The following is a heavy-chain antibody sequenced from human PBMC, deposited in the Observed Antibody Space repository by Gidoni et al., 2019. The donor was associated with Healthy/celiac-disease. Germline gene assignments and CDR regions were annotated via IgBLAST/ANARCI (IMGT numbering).Heavy chain of an antibody. J-gene: IGHJ4*02. CDR3: TTDQFVGYSYGRPGRLQNRIDY. CDR1: SNAW. V-gene: IGHV3-15*01. Sequence: SNAWMSWVRQAPGKGLEWVGRIKRKTDGGTTDYAAPVKGRFTISRDDSKNTRYLQMNSLKTEDTAVYYCTTDQFVGYSYGRPGRLQNRIDYWGQGTLVTVSS. D-gene: IGHD5-18*01. CDR2: IKRKTDGGTT.